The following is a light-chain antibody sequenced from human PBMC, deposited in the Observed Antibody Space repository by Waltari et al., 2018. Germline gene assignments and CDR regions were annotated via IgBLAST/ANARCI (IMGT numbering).Light chain of an antibody. Sequence: DIQLTQSPSSVSASVGDRVTITCRASQGIGAWLAWYQQKPGKAPKMVSYAAVSLRSGVPSRFSGSGSGTDFTLTISNLQPEDFGTYYCQQSDSVPLTFGGGTKVEMK. CDR2: AAV. J-gene: IGKJ4*01. CDR3: QQSDSVPLT. V-gene: IGKV1-12*01. CDR1: QGIGAW.